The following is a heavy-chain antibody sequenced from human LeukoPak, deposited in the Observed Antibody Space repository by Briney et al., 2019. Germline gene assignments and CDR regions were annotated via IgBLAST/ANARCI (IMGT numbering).Heavy chain of an antibody. CDR3: ARGGYSRWDS. CDR1: GFTFSSSW. V-gene: IGHV3-7*01. CDR2: IKQDGSGE. Sequence: GGSLRLSCAASGFTFSSSWMGWVRQAPGKGLEWLANIKQDGSGENYVDSVKGRFTISRDNAKNSLYLQMSSLRAEDTAVYYCARGGYSRWDSWGQGTLVTVSS. J-gene: IGHJ4*02. D-gene: IGHD2-21*01.